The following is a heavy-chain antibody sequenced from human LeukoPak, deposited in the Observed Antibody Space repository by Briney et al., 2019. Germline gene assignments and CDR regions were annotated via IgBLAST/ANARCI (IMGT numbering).Heavy chain of an antibody. V-gene: IGHV1-2*02. CDR3: ARTAFQIGQYFYYMNV. CDR2: INPNSGDT. J-gene: IGHJ6*03. CDR1: GYTFTGYY. Sequence: ASVKVSCKASGYTFTGYYMHWVRQAPGQGLEWMGWINPNSGDTNYAQKFRGRVTVTRDTSISTAYMELSGLTSDDTAVYYCARTAFQIGQYFYYMNVWGTGTTVTVSS. D-gene: IGHD3-3*02.